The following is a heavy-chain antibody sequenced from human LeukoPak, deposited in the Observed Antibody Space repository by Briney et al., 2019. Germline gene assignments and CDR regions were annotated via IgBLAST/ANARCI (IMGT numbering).Heavy chain of an antibody. V-gene: IGHV4-4*07. J-gene: IGHJ4*02. CDR3: ARGEMATISARW. Sequence: SETLSLACTVSGGSISSYYWSWIRQPAGKGLEWIGRIYTSGSTNYNPSLKSRVTISVDTSKNQFSLKLSSVTAADTAVYYCARGEMATISARWWGQGTLVTVSS. D-gene: IGHD5-24*01. CDR1: GGSISSYY. CDR2: IYTSGST.